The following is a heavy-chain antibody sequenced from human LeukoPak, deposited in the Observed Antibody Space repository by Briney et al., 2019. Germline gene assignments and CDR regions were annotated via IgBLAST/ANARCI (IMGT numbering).Heavy chain of an antibody. J-gene: IGHJ4*02. CDR3: ARGGWSNDY. D-gene: IGHD3-16*01. Sequence: PSETLSLTCTVSGGSISGHHWSWIRQPPGKGLEWIGYIYYSGSTNYNPSLKSRVTISVDTSKNQFSLKLRSVTAADTAVYYCARGGWSNDYWGQGTLVTVSS. V-gene: IGHV4-59*08. CDR2: IYYSGST. CDR1: GGSISGHH.